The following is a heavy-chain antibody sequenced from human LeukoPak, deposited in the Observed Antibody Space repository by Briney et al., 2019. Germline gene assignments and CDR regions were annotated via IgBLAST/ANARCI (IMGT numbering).Heavy chain of an antibody. CDR3: AKEGAESFPDAFDI. J-gene: IGHJ3*02. CDR2: ISYSGST. D-gene: IGHD3-10*01. V-gene: IGHV4-59*01. CDR1: GGSISPYY. Sequence: SETLSLTCTVSGGSISPYYWSWLRPPPGKGLEWIGYISYSGSTKNNPSLKSRVTISVDTSKNQFSLKLTSVTAADTAVYYCAKEGAESFPDAFDIWGQGTMITVSS.